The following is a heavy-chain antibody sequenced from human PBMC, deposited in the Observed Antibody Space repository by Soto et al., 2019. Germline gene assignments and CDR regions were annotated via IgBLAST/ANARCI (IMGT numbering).Heavy chain of an antibody. CDR1: GYTFTSCG. J-gene: IGHJ4*02. V-gene: IGHV1-18*04. CDR2: ISAYNGNT. CDR3: ARALGLIAAAGTYFDY. D-gene: IGHD6-13*01. Sequence: ASVKVSCKASGYTFTSCGISWVRQAPGQGLEWMGWISAYNGNTNYAQKLQGRVTMTTDTSTSTAYMELRSLRSDDTAVYYCARALGLIAAAGTYFDYWGQGTLVTVSS.